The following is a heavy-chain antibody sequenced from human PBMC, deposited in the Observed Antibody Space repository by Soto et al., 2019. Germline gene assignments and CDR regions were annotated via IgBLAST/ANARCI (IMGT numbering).Heavy chain of an antibody. D-gene: IGHD1-26*01. CDR2: ISGSGGST. J-gene: IGHJ4*02. CDR1: GFTFSSYA. Sequence: GGSLRLSCAASGFTFSSYAMSWVRQAPGKGLEWVSAISGSGGSTYYADSVKGRFTISRDNSKNMLYLQMNSLRAEDTAVYYCARSGSTTLYFDYWGQGALVTVSS. CDR3: ARSGSTTLYFDY. V-gene: IGHV3-23*01.